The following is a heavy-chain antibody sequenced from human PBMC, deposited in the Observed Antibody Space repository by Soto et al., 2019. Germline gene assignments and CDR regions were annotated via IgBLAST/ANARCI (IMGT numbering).Heavy chain of an antibody. D-gene: IGHD3-16*01. CDR1: GFTVSSNY. V-gene: IGHV3-53*02. CDR3: ARDRKRGKDYYNYGMDV. J-gene: IGHJ6*02. Sequence: EVQLVETGGGLIQPGGSLRLSCAASGFTVSSNYMSWVRQAPGKGLEWVSVIYSGGSTYYADSVKGRFTISRDNSKNTLYLQMNSLRAEDTAVYYCARDRKRGKDYYNYGMDVWGQGTTVTVSS. CDR2: IYSGGST.